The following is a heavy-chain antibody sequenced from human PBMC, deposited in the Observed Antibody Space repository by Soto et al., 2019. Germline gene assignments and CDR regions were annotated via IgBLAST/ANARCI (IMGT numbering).Heavy chain of an antibody. J-gene: IGHJ4*02. CDR1: GFTFSYYS. CDR2: ISSTSTNI. Sequence: GGSLRLSCAASGFTFSYYSMNWDRQAPGKGLEWLSYISSTSTNIYYADSEKGRFTISRDNAKNSLYPQMNSLRDEDTAVYYCARDTYYYDSSGYYLIDYWGQGTLVTVSS. V-gene: IGHV3-21*06. CDR3: ARDTYYYDSSGYYLIDY. D-gene: IGHD3-22*01.